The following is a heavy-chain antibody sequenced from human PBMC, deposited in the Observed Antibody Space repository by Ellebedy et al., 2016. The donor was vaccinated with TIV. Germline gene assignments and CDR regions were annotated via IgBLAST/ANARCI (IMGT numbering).Heavy chain of an antibody. Sequence: AASVKVSCKASGYTFTNYYIHWVRQAPGQGLEWMGWINPNSGGTKFAQKFQDRVTMTRDTSIDTAYIEVSSLRSDDTAVYYCARDDSAYYYGSGSYHPFDFWGQGTLVTVSS. V-gene: IGHV1-2*02. CDR3: ARDDSAYYYGSGSYHPFDF. CDR2: INPNSGGT. J-gene: IGHJ4*02. D-gene: IGHD3-10*01. CDR1: GYTFTNYY.